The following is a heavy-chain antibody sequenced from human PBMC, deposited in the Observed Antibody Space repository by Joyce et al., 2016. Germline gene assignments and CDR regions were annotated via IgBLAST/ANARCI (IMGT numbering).Heavy chain of an antibody. J-gene: IGHJ4*02. CDR3: AKILTATYSSGWFLDY. V-gene: IGHV3-30*18. Sequence: QVQLVESGGGVVQPGRSLRLSCAASGLTLSNYGVHWVRQAPGKGVEWVAVISYDGIYKYYADSVKGRFTISRDKSKNTVFLEMNSLRAEDTAVYYCAKILTATYSSGWFLDYWGQGTLVTVSS. CDR2: ISYDGIYK. D-gene: IGHD6-25*01. CDR1: GLTLSNYG.